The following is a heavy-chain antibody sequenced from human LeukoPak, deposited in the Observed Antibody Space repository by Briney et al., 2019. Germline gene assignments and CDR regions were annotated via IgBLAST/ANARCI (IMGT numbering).Heavy chain of an antibody. CDR2: ISSSSSYI. J-gene: IGHJ4*02. CDR1: GFTFSSYS. D-gene: IGHD5-18*01. Sequence: GGSLRLSCAASGFTFSSYSMNWVRQAPGKGLEWVSSISSSSSYIYYADSVKGRFTISRDNAKNSLYLQMNSLRAEDTALYYCAKDIDRGYSYGFDYWGQGTLVTVSS. V-gene: IGHV3-21*04. CDR3: AKDIDRGYSYGFDY.